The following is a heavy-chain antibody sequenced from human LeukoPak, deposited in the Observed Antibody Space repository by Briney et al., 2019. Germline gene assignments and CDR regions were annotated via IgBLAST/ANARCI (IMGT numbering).Heavy chain of an antibody. J-gene: IGHJ4*02. D-gene: IGHD6-19*01. CDR3: ARVRSDNNGWYNIVY. V-gene: IGHV3-53*01. CDR2: SSSGGTT. CDR1: GFTVSYNY. Sequence: GGSLRLSCAASGFTVSYNYMTWVRQAPGKGLEWVSLSSSGGTTYSADSVKGRFTISRDNSKNTLYLQMNSLRGEDTDVYYCARVRSDNNGWYNIVYWGQGALITVSS.